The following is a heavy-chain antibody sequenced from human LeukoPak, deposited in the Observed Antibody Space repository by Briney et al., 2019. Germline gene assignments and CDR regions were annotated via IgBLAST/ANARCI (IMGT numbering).Heavy chain of an antibody. D-gene: IGHD5-18*01. Sequence: KTSETLSLTCAVYGGSFSGYYWSWIRQPPGKRLEWIGEINHSGSTNYNPSLKSRVTISVDTSKNQFSLKLSSVTAADTAVYYCARGGYTAMVLNWFDPWGQGTLVTVSS. CDR3: ARGGYTAMVLNWFDP. CDR1: GGSFSGYY. J-gene: IGHJ5*02. CDR2: INHSGST. V-gene: IGHV4-34*01.